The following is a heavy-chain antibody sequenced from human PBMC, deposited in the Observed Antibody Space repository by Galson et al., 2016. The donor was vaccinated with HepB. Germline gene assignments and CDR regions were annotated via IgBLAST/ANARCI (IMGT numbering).Heavy chain of an antibody. CDR2: ISYDGGNT. J-gene: IGHJ3*02. Sequence: SLRLSCAASGFTFNTYDMRWVRQAPGQGLEWVAVISYDGGNTYYADTVRGRFTISRDNSNNTLCLQMNSLRPEDTAVYYCAREMGGNYFDAFDIWGQGTKAAVSS. CDR3: AREMGGNYFDAFDI. CDR1: GFTFNTYD. D-gene: IGHD1-26*01. V-gene: IGHV3-30*01.